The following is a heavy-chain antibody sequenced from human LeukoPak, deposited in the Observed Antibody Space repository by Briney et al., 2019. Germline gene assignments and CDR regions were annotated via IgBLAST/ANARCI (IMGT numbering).Heavy chain of an antibody. CDR3: ATTTIRLGY. CDR2: MYYRGST. J-gene: IGHJ4*02. Sequence: SETLSLTCTVSGGSISSSSHYWGWIRQPPGKGLEWTGSMYYRGSTYHNPSLKSRVTISVDTSKNQFSLKLSSVTAADTAVYYCATTTIRLGYWGQGTLVTVSS. CDR1: GGSISSSSHY. D-gene: IGHD1-26*01. V-gene: IGHV4-39*07.